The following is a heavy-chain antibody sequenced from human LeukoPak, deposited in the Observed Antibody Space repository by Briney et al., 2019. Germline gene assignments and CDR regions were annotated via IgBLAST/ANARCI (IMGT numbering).Heavy chain of an antibody. CDR2: MYYSGST. Sequence: SETLSLTCTVSGGSMNDYYWTWIRQPPGRGLEWIGYMYYSGSTKYNPSLKSRLTISLDRSRNQFSLKMTSVNTADTAMYYCARVEVNTAMESVSFGWFGPWGQGTRVTVSS. J-gene: IGHJ5*02. D-gene: IGHD5-18*01. CDR3: ARVEVNTAMESVSFGWFGP. CDR1: GGSMNDYY. V-gene: IGHV4-59*01.